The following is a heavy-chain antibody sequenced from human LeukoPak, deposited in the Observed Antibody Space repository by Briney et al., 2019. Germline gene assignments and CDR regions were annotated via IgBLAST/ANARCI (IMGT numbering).Heavy chain of an antibody. V-gene: IGHV4-34*01. CDR3: ARGLRYNWNHESPLSYYYYMDV. CDR2: INHSGST. CDR1: GGSFSGYY. D-gene: IGHD1-14*01. J-gene: IGHJ6*03. Sequence: PSETLSLTCAVYGGSFSGYYWSWIRQPPGKGLEWIGEINHSGSTNYNPSLKSRVTISVDTSKNQFSLKLSSVTAADTAVYYCARGLRYNWNHESPLSYYYYMDVWGKGTTVTVSS.